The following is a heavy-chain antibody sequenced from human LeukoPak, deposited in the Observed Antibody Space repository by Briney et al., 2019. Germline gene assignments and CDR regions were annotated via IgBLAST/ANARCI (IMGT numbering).Heavy chain of an antibody. D-gene: IGHD5-24*01. CDR1: GFTFSDFD. CDR2: IGADGKT. J-gene: IGHJ3*02. CDR3: AKEWLSGNKPDGYDI. Sequence: PGGSLRLSCAASGFTFSDFDMHWVRQTTGEGLQWVSSIGADGKTYYPDSVKGRFPISRENAKNSFYLQVNSLRAEDTAVYYCAKEWLSGNKPDGYDIWGQGTVVTVSS. V-gene: IGHV3-13*01.